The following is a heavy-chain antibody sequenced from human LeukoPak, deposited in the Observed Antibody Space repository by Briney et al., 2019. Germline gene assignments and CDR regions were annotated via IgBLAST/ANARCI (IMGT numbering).Heavy chain of an antibody. CDR1: GFTFSSYW. J-gene: IGHJ4*02. CDR2: IASDGSST. V-gene: IGHV3-74*01. D-gene: IGHD4-23*01. CDR3: ARGRPHGNDY. Sequence: GGSLRLSCAASGFTFSSYWMNWVRHAPGKGRVWVSRIASDGSSTTCADSVKGRFSISRDNAKNTLYLQMNSLRVEDTAVYYCARGRPHGNDYWGQGTLVTVSS.